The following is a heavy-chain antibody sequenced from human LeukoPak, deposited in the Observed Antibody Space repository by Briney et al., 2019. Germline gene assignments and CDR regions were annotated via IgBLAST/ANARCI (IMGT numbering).Heavy chain of an antibody. CDR2: MSFDGSKS. J-gene: IGHJ6*02. CDR1: GFTFSSYA. V-gene: IGHV3-30-3*01. D-gene: IGHD3-10*01. CDR3: ARDRQPYYHYYGMDV. Sequence: PGGSLRLSCAASGFTFSSYAMHWVRQAPGKGLEWVAVMSFDGSKSYYAGSMKGRCTISRDNSKNTLYLQMNSLRAEDTAAHYCARDRQPYYHYYGMDVWGQGTTVTVSS.